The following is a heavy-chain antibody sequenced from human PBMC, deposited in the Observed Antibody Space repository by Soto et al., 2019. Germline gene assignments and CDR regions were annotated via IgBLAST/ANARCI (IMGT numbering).Heavy chain of an antibody. V-gene: IGHV4-61*08. CDR1: GDSISSSDSY. Sequence: SETLSLTCSVSGDSISSSDSYWSLIRQPPGKGLEWIGYINYSGSTNYNPSLKSRVTISVDTSKNQFSLKLSSVTAADTAVYYCARGSGWYAYWGQGTLVTVSS. D-gene: IGHD6-19*01. CDR3: ARGSGWYAY. J-gene: IGHJ4*02. CDR2: INYSGST.